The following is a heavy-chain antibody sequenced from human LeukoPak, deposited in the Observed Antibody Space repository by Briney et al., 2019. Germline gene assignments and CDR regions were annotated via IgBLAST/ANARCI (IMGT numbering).Heavy chain of an antibody. Sequence: SETLSLTCTVSGDSISSGDYYWSWIRQPPGKGLEWIGYIYYSGNTYYNPSLQSRVTISVDTSKNQFSLNLSSVTAADTAVYYCARILDSSGYYYVGAFDIWGQGTMVTVSS. J-gene: IGHJ3*02. V-gene: IGHV4-30-4*08. CDR1: GDSISSGDYY. D-gene: IGHD3-22*01. CDR3: ARILDSSGYYYVGAFDI. CDR2: IYYSGNT.